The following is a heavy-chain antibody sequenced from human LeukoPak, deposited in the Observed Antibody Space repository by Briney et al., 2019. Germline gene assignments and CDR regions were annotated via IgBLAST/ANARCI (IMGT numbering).Heavy chain of an antibody. CDR3: ARGYCSSTSCYSDAFDI. CDR1: GGSTSSGGYY. J-gene: IGHJ3*02. V-gene: IGHV4-31*03. Sequence: SETLSLTCTVSGGSTSSGGYYWSWIRQHSGKGLEWIGYIYYSGSTYYNPSLKSRVTISVDTSKNQFSLKLSSVTAADTAVYYCARGYCSSTSCYSDAFDIWGQGTMVTVSS. CDR2: IYYSGST. D-gene: IGHD2-2*01.